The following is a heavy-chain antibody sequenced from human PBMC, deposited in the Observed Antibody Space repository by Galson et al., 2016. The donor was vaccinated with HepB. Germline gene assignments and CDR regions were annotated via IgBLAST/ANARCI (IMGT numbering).Heavy chain of an antibody. V-gene: IGHV3-7*03. CDR2: IKQDGSEK. J-gene: IGHJ4*02. CDR3: ARYGDYVGVYS. Sequence: SLRLSCAASGFISSSYWMSWVRQAPGKGLEWVANIKQDGSEKYYMDSEKGRFTISRDNAKNSLYLQMNSLRAEDTALYYCARYGDYVGVYSWGQGTLVTVSS. CDR1: GFISSSYW. D-gene: IGHD4-17*01.